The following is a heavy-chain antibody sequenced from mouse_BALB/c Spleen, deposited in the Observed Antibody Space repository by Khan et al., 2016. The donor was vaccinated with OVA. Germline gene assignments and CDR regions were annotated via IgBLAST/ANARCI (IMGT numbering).Heavy chain of an antibody. CDR3: AKLLWSRYYALDY. CDR2: IWGGGTT. V-gene: IGHV2-6-5*01. D-gene: IGHD1-1*02. CDR1: GFSLTDYG. J-gene: IGHJ4*01. Sequence: QVQLKESGPGLVAPSQSLSITCTVSGFSLTDYGVSWIRQPPGKGLVWLGLIWGGGTTYYNSVLNSRLSISKDNSKSQVFLKMNSLQTDDTAMYYCAKLLWSRYYALDYWGQGTSVTVSS.